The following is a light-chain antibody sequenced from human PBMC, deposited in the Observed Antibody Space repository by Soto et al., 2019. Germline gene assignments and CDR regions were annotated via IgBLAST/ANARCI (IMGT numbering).Light chain of an antibody. CDR2: AAS. CDR3: QQSHSTRWT. CDR1: QSISRY. Sequence: DIPMTQSPSSLSASVGDRVTITCRASQSISRYLNWYQQKPGKDPKLLISAASRLQSGVPSRFSGRGSGTHFTLTISSLQPEDFATFYCQQSHSTRWTFGQGTKVEIK. V-gene: IGKV1-39*01. J-gene: IGKJ1*01.